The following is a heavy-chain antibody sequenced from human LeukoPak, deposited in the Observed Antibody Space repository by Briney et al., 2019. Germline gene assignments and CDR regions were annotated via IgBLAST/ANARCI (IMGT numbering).Heavy chain of an antibody. Sequence: SETLSLTCTVSGGSISSYYWSWIRQPAGKGLEWIGRIYTSGSTNYNPSLKSRVTMSVDTSKNQFSLKPSSVTAADTAVYYCARENPYGDYGLWYYYGMDVWGQGTTVTVSS. CDR1: GGSISSYY. V-gene: IGHV4-4*07. CDR2: IYTSGST. J-gene: IGHJ6*02. D-gene: IGHD4-17*01. CDR3: ARENPYGDYGLWYYYGMDV.